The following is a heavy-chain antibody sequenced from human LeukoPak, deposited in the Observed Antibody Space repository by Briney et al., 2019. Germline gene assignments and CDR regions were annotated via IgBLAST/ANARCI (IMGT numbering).Heavy chain of an antibody. CDR1: GDSVSSNSVA. CDR2: TYYRSRWYN. V-gene: IGHV6-1*01. CDR3: ARDHDYGDYGTYEDY. D-gene: IGHD4-17*01. Sequence: SQTLSLTCAISGDSVSSNSVAWNWVRQSPSRGLEWLGRTYYRSRWYNDYAVSVKSRITINPDTSKSQFSLQLNSVTPEDTAVYYCARDHDYGDYGTYEDYWGQGTLVTVSS. J-gene: IGHJ4*02.